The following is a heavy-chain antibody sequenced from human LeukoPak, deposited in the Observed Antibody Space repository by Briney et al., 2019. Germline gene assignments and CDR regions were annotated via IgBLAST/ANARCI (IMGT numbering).Heavy chain of an antibody. D-gene: IGHD3-3*01. CDR1: GFTVSSNY. Sequence: GGSLRLSCAASGFTVSSNYMSWVRQAPGKGLEWVSVIYSGGSTYYADSVKGRFTISRDNSKNTLYLQMNSLRAEDTAVYYCARQNTIYDFWSGYYDYWGQGTLVTVSS. CDR2: IYSGGST. V-gene: IGHV3-53*05. CDR3: ARQNTIYDFWSGYYDY. J-gene: IGHJ4*02.